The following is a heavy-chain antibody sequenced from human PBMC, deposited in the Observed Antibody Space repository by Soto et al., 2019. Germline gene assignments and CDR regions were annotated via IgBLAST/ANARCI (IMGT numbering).Heavy chain of an antibody. Sequence: QVQLVQSGAEVKKPGSSVKVSCKASGGTFSSYAISWVRQAPGQGLEWMGGIIPIFGTANYAQKFQGRVTITADESTSTAYMELSSLRSADTAVYYCEEGYCSSTSCYTPDYYYYYGMDVWGQGTTVTVSS. CDR3: EEGYCSSTSCYTPDYYYYYGMDV. CDR1: GGTFSSYA. V-gene: IGHV1-69*01. D-gene: IGHD2-2*02. CDR2: IIPIFGTA. J-gene: IGHJ6*02.